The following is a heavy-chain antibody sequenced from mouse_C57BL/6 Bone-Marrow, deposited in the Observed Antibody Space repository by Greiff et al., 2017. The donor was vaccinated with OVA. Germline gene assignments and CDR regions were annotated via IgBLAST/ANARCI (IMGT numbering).Heavy chain of an antibody. J-gene: IGHJ2*01. Sequence: SGPELVKPGASVKIPCKASGYTFTDYNMDWVKQSHGKSLEWIGDINPNNGGTIYNQKFKGKATLTVDKSSSTAYMELRSLTSEDTAVYYCARIGYGSSYFDYWGQGTTLTVSS. D-gene: IGHD1-1*01. CDR3: ARIGYGSSYFDY. V-gene: IGHV1-18*01. CDR1: GYTFTDYN. CDR2: INPNNGGT.